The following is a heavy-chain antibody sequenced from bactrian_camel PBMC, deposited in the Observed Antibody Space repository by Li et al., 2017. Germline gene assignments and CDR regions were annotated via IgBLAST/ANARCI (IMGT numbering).Heavy chain of an antibody. CDR1: GFTFSSYY. CDR3: AKGRNTYCLSGYCSIWQEYEGAYNY. D-gene: IGHD3*01. J-gene: IGHJ4*01. CDR2: IYTDT. Sequence: HVQLVESGGGLVQPGGSLRLSCAASGFTFSSYYMYWVRQAPGKGLEWVSGIYTDTYYTDSVKGRFTISRDNAKNTLYLQLNSLNTEDTAMYYCAKGRNTYCLSGYCSIWQEYEGAYNYWGQGTQVTVS. V-gene: IGHV3S6*01.